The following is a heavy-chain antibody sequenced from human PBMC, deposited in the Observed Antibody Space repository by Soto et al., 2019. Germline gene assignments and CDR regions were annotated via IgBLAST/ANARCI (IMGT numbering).Heavy chain of an antibody. Sequence: PGGSLRLSCTASGFTFDDYAMHWFRQGPGKGLEWLSGISWNSANICYDDSVKGRFTISRDNAKNSFSLQMNSLSAEDTALYYCATTRDVVKCGNNCPGYSRFDPWGQGTLVTVSS. CDR1: GFTFDDYA. J-gene: IGHJ5*02. CDR3: ATTRDVVKCGNNCPGYSRFDP. V-gene: IGHV3-9*01. CDR2: ISWNSANI. D-gene: IGHD1-20*01.